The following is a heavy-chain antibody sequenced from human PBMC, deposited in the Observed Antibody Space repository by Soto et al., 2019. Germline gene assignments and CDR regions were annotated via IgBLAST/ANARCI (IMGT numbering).Heavy chain of an antibody. CDR2: ISYDGSNK. CDR1: GFTFSSYG. V-gene: IGHV3-30*18. Sequence: GGSLRLSCAASGFTFSSYGMHWVRQAPGKGLEWVAVISYDGSNKYYADSVKGRFTHSRDNSKNTLYLQMNSLRAEDTAMYYCAKDTLPCFGGDCYFRWNLGEYYFDYWGQGTLVTVSS. CDR3: AKDTLPCFGGDCYFRWNLGEYYFDY. J-gene: IGHJ4*02. D-gene: IGHD2-21*02.